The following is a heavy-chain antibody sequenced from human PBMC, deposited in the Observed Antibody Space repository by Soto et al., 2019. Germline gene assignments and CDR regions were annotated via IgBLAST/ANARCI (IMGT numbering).Heavy chain of an antibody. CDR1: GYTFTSHG. CDR2: SSADNGDT. V-gene: IGHV1-18*01. D-gene: IGHD5-12*01. J-gene: IGHJ6*02. CDR3: ARPRKWLRSGGMDV. Sequence: QVQLVQSGAEVKKPGASVKVSCKGSGYTFTSHGITWMRQAPGQGLEWMGWSSADNGDTKYAQKVQGRVTMTTETSTSTAYMELRSLRFDDTAIYYCARPRKWLRSGGMDVWGQGTTVTVSS.